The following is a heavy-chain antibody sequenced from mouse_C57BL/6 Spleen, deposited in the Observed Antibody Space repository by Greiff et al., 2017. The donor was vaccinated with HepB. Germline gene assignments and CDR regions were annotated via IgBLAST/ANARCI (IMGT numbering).Heavy chain of an antibody. CDR2: IDPEDGDT. D-gene: IGHD1-1*02. Sequence: VHVKQSGAELVRPGASVKLSCTASGFNIKDYYMHWVKQRPEQGLEWIGRIDPEDGDTEYAPKFQGKATMTADTSSNTAYLQLSSLTSEDTAVYYCTTNYLHYFDYWGQGTTLTVSS. CDR1: GFNIKDYY. V-gene: IGHV14-1*01. J-gene: IGHJ2*01. CDR3: TTNYLHYFDY.